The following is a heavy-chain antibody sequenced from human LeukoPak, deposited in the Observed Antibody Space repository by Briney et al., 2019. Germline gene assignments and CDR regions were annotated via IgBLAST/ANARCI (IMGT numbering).Heavy chain of an antibody. Sequence: PSETLSLTCTVSGGSISSYYWSWIRQPPGRRLEWIGYIHYNGDTNYHPSLKSRVIISVDTSKNQFSLQLNSVTAADTAFYYCARGADLYSGNTVLLYWGQGTLVTVSS. CDR1: GGSISSYY. CDR2: IHYNGDT. V-gene: IGHV4-59*08. J-gene: IGHJ4*02. D-gene: IGHD4-23*01. CDR3: ARGADLYSGNTVLLY.